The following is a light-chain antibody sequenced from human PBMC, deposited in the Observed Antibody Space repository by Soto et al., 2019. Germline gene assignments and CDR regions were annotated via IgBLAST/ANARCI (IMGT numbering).Light chain of an antibody. J-gene: IGKJ3*01. CDR1: QSVSNY. CDR2: AAS. CDR3: HQSYSAVSFT. V-gene: IGKV1-39*01. Sequence: DIQMTQSPSSLSASVGDRVTITCRASQSVSNYLNWYQQQPGKAPKLRIYAASTLQSGVTSRFSGSGFGTDFTLTISSLQPEDFATHFCHQSYSAVSFTFGPGTKVHI.